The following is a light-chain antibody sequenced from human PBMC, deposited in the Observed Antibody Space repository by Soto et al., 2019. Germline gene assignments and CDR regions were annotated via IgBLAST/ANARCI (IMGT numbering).Light chain of an antibody. CDR1: SSDIGSFNL. J-gene: IGLJ1*01. Sequence: QSALTQPASVSGSPGQSITISCTGTSSDIGSFNLVSWYQQYPGKAPKLMNFEVSKRPSGVSDRFSGSKSGNTATLTISGLQAEDEADYCCCSYAGSNTYVFGTGTKLTVL. V-gene: IGLV2-23*02. CDR2: EVS. CDR3: CSYAGSNTYV.